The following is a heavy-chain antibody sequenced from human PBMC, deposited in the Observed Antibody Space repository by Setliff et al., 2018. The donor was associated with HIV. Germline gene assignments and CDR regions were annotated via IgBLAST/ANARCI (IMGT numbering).Heavy chain of an antibody. Sequence: SVKVSCKASGGTFKNDVISWVRQAPGQGLEWMGGIIPKSNTPDYAQIFKGRLTITADESTSTAHMELVGLTSEDTAVYYCARGSPIVWFGEFLYPEIDYWGQGSLVTVSS. CDR2: IIPKSNTP. CDR3: ARGSPIVWFGEFLYPEIDY. CDR1: GGTFKNDV. D-gene: IGHD3-10*01. V-gene: IGHV1-69*13. J-gene: IGHJ4*02.